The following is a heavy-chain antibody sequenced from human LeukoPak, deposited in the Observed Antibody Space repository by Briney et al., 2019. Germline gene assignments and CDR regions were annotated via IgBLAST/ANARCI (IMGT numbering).Heavy chain of an antibody. J-gene: IGHJ4*02. V-gene: IGHV3-7*01. D-gene: IGHD2-21*02. CDR2: IKEDGSEK. Sequence: GGSLRLSCAASGFTFSDYWMSCVRQAPGKGLEWVASIKEDGSEKHSTDSVKGRFTISRDNAKNSVFLQMNSLRAEDTAVYFCATPIMYCGGDCFGDYWGRGTLVTVSS. CDR3: ATPIMYCGGDCFGDY. CDR1: GFTFSDYW.